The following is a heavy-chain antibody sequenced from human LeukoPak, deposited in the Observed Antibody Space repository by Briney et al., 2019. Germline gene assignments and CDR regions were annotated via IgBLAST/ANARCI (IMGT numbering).Heavy chain of an antibody. Sequence: ASVKVSCKASGYTFTSYYMHWVRQAPGQGLEWMGIINPSGGSTSYAQKFQGRVTMTRDTSISTAYMELSRLRSDDTAVYYCARGLLHWNYYDSSGSAEISCWGQGTLVTVSS. CDR1: GYTFTSYY. V-gene: IGHV1-46*01. CDR2: INPSGGST. J-gene: IGHJ4*02. CDR3: ARGLLHWNYYDSSGSAEISC. D-gene: IGHD3-22*01.